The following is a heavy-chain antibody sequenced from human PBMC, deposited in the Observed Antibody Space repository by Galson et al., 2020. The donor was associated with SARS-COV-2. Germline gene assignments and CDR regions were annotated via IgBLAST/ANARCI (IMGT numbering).Heavy chain of an antibody. Sequence: GESLKISCAGSGFSFNSFAMHWVRQAPGKGLEWVAVILHDGRNKYYADSVKGQFTISRDNSKNTVYLQMNSLRVEDTAVYYCARALWGGDEVRGENYLDYWGQGTLVTVSS. CDR1: GFSFNSFA. V-gene: IGHV3-30*04. CDR2: ILHDGRNK. CDR3: ARALWGGDEVRGENYLDY. D-gene: IGHD3-16*01. J-gene: IGHJ4*02.